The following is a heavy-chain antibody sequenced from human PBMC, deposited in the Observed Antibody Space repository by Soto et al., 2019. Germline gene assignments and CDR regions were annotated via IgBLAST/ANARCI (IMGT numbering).Heavy chain of an antibody. Sequence: SLTCTVSGGSISGSSYYWGWIRQPPGKGLEWIGSIYYSGSTYYNPSLKSRVTISVDTSKNQFSLKLSSVTAADTAVYYCARHPDYYDRSGYYLWGQGTLVAVS. CDR1: GGSISGSSYY. CDR2: IYYSGST. J-gene: IGHJ4*02. CDR3: ARHPDYYDRSGYYL. D-gene: IGHD3-22*01. V-gene: IGHV4-39*01.